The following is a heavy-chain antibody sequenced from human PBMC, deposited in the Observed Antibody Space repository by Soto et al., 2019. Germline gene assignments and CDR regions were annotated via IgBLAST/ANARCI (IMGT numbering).Heavy chain of an antibody. D-gene: IGHD5-12*01. Sequence: SVKVSFKASGGTFSSYTISWVRQAPGQGLEWMGRIIPILGIANYAQKFQGRVTITADKSTSTAYMELSSLRSEDTAVYYCAREYSGYDYAFAIWGQGTMVTVSS. CDR1: GGTFSSYT. V-gene: IGHV1-69*04. CDR3: AREYSGYDYAFAI. CDR2: IIPILGIA. J-gene: IGHJ3*02.